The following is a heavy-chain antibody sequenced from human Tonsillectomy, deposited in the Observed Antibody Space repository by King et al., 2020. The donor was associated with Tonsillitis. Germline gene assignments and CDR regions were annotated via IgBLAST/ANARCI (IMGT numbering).Heavy chain of an antibody. D-gene: IGHD1-26*01. Sequence: VQLVESGGGLVQPGGSLNLPWPTPGSTFTSYAMSWFRQAPGKGLNWVSGPTSVGSRYYTDSVKGRFTISRDNSKNTLYLQINTLRAEDTAVYYCAASGRYISQIDYWGQGTLVTVSS. J-gene: IGHJ4*02. CDR3: AASGRYISQIDY. CDR2: PTSVGSR. V-gene: IGHV3-23*04. CDR1: GSTFTSYA.